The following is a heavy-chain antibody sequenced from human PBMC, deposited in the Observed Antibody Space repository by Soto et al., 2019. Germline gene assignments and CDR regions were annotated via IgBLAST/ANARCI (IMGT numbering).Heavy chain of an antibody. V-gene: IGHV4-59*12. Sequence: ASETLSLTCSVSGGSISSYYWSWIRQPPGKGLEWIGYIYYSGNTNYNPSLKSRVTISVDTSKNQFSLKLSSVTAADTAVYYCASNYYDSSGYFGYWGQGTLVTVSS. D-gene: IGHD3-22*01. J-gene: IGHJ4*02. CDR3: ASNYYDSSGYFGY. CDR1: GGSISSYY. CDR2: IYYSGNT.